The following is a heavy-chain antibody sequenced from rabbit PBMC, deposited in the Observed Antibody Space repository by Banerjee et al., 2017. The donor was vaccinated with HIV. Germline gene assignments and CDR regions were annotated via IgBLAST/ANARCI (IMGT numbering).Heavy chain of an antibody. CDR2: IVTGSRGST. Sequence: QEQLVESGGGLVQPGGSLTLTCTASGFSFSSHYMCWVRQAPGKGLEWIACIVTGSRGSTYYASWAKGRFTISKTSSTTVTLQMTSLTAADTATYFCAREDAAYAPNLWGPGTLVTVS. D-gene: IGHD6-1*01. J-gene: IGHJ4*01. CDR1: GFSFSSHY. V-gene: IGHV1S45*01. CDR3: AREDAAYAPNL.